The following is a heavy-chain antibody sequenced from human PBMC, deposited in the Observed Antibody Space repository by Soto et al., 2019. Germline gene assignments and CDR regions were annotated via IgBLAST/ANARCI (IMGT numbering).Heavy chain of an antibody. Sequence: GASVKVSCKASGGTFSSYAISGVRQAPGQGLEWMGGIIPIFGTANYAQKFQGRVTITADESTSTAYMELSSLRSEDTAVYYCARPHRYSRYYYYGMDVWGQGTTVTVSS. CDR3: ARPHRYSRYYYYGMDV. D-gene: IGHD6-13*01. V-gene: IGHV1-69*13. J-gene: IGHJ6*02. CDR2: IIPIFGTA. CDR1: GGTFSSYA.